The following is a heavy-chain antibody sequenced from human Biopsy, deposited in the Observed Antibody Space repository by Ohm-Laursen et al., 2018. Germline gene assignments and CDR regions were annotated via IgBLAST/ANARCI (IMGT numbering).Heavy chain of an antibody. CDR3: ARGMRSSGWPYFDS. Sequence: TPSLTCSVSGGSVSSGSYYWSWIRQPPGKGLEWIGYIYYSGSTNYNPSLKSRVTISVDTSKNQFSLKLSSVTAADTAIYYCARGMRSSGWPYFDSWGQGTLVTVSS. CDR2: IYYSGST. D-gene: IGHD6-19*01. J-gene: IGHJ4*02. CDR1: GGSVSSGSYY. V-gene: IGHV4-61*01.